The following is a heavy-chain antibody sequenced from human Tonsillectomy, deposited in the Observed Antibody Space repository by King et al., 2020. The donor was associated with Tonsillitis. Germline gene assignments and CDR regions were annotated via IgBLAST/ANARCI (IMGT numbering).Heavy chain of an antibody. Sequence: VQLVESGGGLVQPGGSLRLSCAASGFTFSNYAMSWVRQAPGKGLEWVPTISGSGGSTFYAESVKGRFTISRDNTKNTRYLKMNSLRAEDTAVYYCAKDEWLSPLDYWGQGTLVTVSS. V-gene: IGHV3-23*04. J-gene: IGHJ4*02. CDR2: ISGSGGST. D-gene: IGHD3-3*01. CDR1: GFTFSNYA. CDR3: AKDEWLSPLDY.